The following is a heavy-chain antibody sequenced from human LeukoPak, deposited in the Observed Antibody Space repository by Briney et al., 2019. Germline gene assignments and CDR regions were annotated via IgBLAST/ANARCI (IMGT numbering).Heavy chain of an antibody. D-gene: IGHD3-3*01. Sequence: SVKVSCKASGGTFSSYAISWVRQAPGQGLEWMGGIIPIFGTANYAQKFQGRVTITADESTSTAYMELSSLRSEDTAVYYCASQVTISGVVITPHYYYMDVWGKGTTVTVSS. CDR2: IIPIFGTA. V-gene: IGHV1-69*13. CDR3: ASQVTISGVVITPHYYYMDV. CDR1: GGTFSSYA. J-gene: IGHJ6*03.